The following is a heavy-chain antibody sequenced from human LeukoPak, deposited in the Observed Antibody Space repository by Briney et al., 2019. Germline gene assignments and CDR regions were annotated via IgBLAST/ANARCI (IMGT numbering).Heavy chain of an antibody. CDR2: ISWNSGSI. V-gene: IGHV3-9*01. Sequence: GGSLRLSCAASGFTFDDYAMHWVRQAPGKGLEWVSGISWNSGSIGYADPVKGRFTISRDNAKNSLYLQMNSLRAEDTALYYCAKEVYGDDAFDIWGQGTMVTVSS. CDR3: AKEVYGDDAFDI. D-gene: IGHD4-17*01. J-gene: IGHJ3*02. CDR1: GFTFDDYA.